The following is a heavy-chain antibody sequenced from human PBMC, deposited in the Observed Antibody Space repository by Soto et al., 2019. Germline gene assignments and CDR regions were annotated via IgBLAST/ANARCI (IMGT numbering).Heavy chain of an antibody. CDR1: ESTLSNVW. CDR2: VKREIDGATT. D-gene: IGHD5-18*01. CDR3: AKDALIGYTYAYTY. V-gene: IGHV3-15*01. J-gene: IGHJ4*02. Sequence: GGSLRLSCAPSESTLSNVWMSWVRQPPGKGLEWVGRVKREIDGATTDYAAPVKGRFRISRDDSKNTVYLQMNSLRAEDTAIYYCAKDALIGYTYAYTYWGQGTLVTVSS.